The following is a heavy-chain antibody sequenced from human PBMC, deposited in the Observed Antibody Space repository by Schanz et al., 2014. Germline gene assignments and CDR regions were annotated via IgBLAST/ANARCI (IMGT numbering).Heavy chain of an antibody. CDR3: AKIERNED. Sequence: DVHLLESGGGLVQPGGSLRLSCAASGFTFSTDAMSWVRQAPGKGLEWLSVISASGGDTYYADSVKGRFTISRDNSKNTLYLQMNSLRAEDTAVYFCAKIERNEDWGQGTLVTVSS. V-gene: IGHV3-23*01. J-gene: IGHJ4*02. CDR1: GFTFSTDA. CDR2: ISASGGDT. D-gene: IGHD1-1*01.